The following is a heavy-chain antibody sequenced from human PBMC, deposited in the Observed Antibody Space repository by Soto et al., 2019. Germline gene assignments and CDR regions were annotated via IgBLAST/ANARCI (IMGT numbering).Heavy chain of an antibody. CDR3: AGPGYSSQDY. CDR1: GFKFGDHY. D-gene: IGHD5-18*01. V-gene: IGHV3-11*01. J-gene: IGHJ4*02. CDR2: ISGDGTTQ. Sequence: GGSLRLSCAASGFKFGDHYMTWIRQAPGKGLEWVSKISGDGTTQYYADSVKGRFTVSRDNTKNSLHLQMNRLRAEDTALYYCAGPGYSSQDYWGQGALVTVSS.